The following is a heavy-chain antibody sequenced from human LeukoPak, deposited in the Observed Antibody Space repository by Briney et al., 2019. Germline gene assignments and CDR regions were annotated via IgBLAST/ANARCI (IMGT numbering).Heavy chain of an antibody. D-gene: IGHD2-21*02. CDR3: VKDLSDRDVDY. V-gene: IGHV3-64D*06. CDR1: GFTFSWYG. J-gene: IGHJ4*02. CDR2: ISKNGGTT. Sequence: VGSLRLSCLGSGFTFSWYGMNWVRQAPGRGLEYVSAISKNGGTTYYVDSVKGRFTISRDNSKNTLYLQMNSLRVEDTAVYFCVKDLSDRDVDYWGQGTLVTVSS.